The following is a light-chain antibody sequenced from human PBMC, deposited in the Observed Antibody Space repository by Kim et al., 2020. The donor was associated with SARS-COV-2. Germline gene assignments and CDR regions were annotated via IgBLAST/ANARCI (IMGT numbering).Light chain of an antibody. Sequence: QSVLTQPPSVSAAPGQEVTTSCSGSSSNIRNNYVSWYQQFPGTAPKLLIYDNNKRPSGIPGRFSGSKSGTSATLGITGLQTEDEADYYCGTWDSSLSAGVFGGGTQLTVL. CDR2: DNN. J-gene: IGLJ2*01. V-gene: IGLV1-51*01. CDR3: GTWDSSLSAGV. CDR1: SSNIRNNY.